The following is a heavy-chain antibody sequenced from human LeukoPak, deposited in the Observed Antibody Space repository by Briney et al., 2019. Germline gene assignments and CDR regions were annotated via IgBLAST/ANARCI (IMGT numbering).Heavy chain of an antibody. CDR3: AGELLQYFDY. Sequence: SETLSLTCAVYGGSFSGYYWSWIRQPPGKGLEWIGEINHGGSTNYNPSLKSRVTISVDPSKNQFSLKLSSVTAADTAVYYCAGELLQYFDYWGQGTLVTVSS. J-gene: IGHJ4*02. CDR2: INHGGST. CDR1: GGSFSGYY. V-gene: IGHV4-34*01. D-gene: IGHD1-26*01.